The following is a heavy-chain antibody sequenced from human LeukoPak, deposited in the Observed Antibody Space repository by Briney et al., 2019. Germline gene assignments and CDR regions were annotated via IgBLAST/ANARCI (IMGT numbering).Heavy chain of an antibody. CDR1: GGSINTYY. CDR3: ARAYYDSSGYYYHDAFDI. CDR2: ISYSGST. V-gene: IGHV4-59*08. J-gene: IGHJ3*02. Sequence: SETLSLTCTVSGGSINTYYWSWLRQPPGKGLEWIGYISYSGSTNYNPSLKGRVTISVDTSKNQFSLKLSSVTAADTAVYYCARAYYDSSGYYYHDAFDIWGQGTMVTVSS. D-gene: IGHD3-22*01.